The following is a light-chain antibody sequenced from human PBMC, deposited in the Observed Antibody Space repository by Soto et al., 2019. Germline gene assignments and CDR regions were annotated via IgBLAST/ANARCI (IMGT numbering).Light chain of an antibody. J-gene: IGLJ2*01. V-gene: IGLV2-8*01. CDR3: SAYAGNNVL. CDR1: RSDVGAYGY. CDR2: DVN. Sequence: QSALTQPPSASGSPGQSVTMSYTGTRSDVGAYGYVSWYQQHPGKAPKLLIYDVNKRPSGVPDRFSGSKSGTTASLTVSGLQPDDEADYYCSAYAGNNVLFGGGTQLTVL.